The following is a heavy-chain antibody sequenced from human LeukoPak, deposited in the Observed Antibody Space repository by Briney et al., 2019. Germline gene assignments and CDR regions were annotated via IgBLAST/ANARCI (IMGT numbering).Heavy chain of an antibody. V-gene: IGHV4-34*01. D-gene: IGHD3-22*01. CDR2: INHTGST. CDR1: GGSFSGYY. J-gene: IGHJ4*02. CDR3: ARGKGPTPYYYDSSGYSRTYYFDY. Sequence: PSETLSLTCAVYGGSFSGYYWNWIRQPPGKGLDRIGEINHTGSTTDIPSLTSRVSISVVPSKNQFSLKLSSVTAADTAVYYCARGKGPTPYYYDSSGYSRTYYFDYWGQGTLVTVSS.